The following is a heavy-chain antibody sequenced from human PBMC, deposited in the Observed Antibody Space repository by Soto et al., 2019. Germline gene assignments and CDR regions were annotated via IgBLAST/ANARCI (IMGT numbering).Heavy chain of an antibody. CDR2: ISYDGSNK. CDR3: AKEGGYCTHGVCHYGMDV. D-gene: IGHD2-8*01. V-gene: IGHV3-30*18. J-gene: IGHJ6*02. Sequence: QVQLVESGGGVVQPGRSLRLSCAASGFTFSSYGMHWVRQAPGKGLEWVAVISYDGSNKYYADSVKGRFTISRDNSKNTLYLQMNSLRAEDTVVYYCAKEGGYCTHGVCHYGMDVWGQGTTVTVSS. CDR1: GFTFSSYG.